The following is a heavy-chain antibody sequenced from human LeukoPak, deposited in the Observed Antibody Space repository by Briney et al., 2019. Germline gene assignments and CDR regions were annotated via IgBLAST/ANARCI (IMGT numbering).Heavy chain of an antibody. CDR1: GFSFRSHG. D-gene: IGHD2-15*01. CDR3: ARVLRYCSGGNCYSGGLGYMDV. CDR2: ISPRGDIT. V-gene: IGHV3-23*01. Sequence: GGSLRLSCAASGFSFRSHGMNWVRQAPGKGLEWVSGISPRGDITYYKDSVRGRFTISRDNFKNTVSLQLNSLRAEDTAVYYCARVLRYCSGGNCYSGGLGYMDVWGKGTTVTISS. J-gene: IGHJ6*03.